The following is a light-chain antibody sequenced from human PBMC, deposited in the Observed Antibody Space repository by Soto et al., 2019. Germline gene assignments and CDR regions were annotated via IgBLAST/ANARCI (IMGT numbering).Light chain of an antibody. CDR2: DAS. Sequence: DIQMTQSPSTLSASVGDRITITCRASQSISSWLAWYQQKPGKAPKLLIYDASSLESGVPLRFSGSGSGTEFTLTISSLQPDDFATYYCQQYNGDPYTFGQGTKLEIK. V-gene: IGKV1-5*01. J-gene: IGKJ2*01. CDR1: QSISSW. CDR3: QQYNGDPYT.